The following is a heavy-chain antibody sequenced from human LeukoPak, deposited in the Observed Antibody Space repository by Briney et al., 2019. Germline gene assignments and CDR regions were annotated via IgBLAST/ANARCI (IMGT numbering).Heavy chain of an antibody. Sequence: SETLSLTCIVSGGSISSSSYYWGWIRQPLGKGLEWIGSIYYSGITYYNPSLKSRVTISVDTSKNQFSLKLSSVTAADTAVYYCARHSPPERYSSGWYGSSLFDYWGQGTLVTVSS. J-gene: IGHJ4*02. CDR3: ARHSPPERYSSGWYGSSLFDY. CDR2: IYYSGIT. V-gene: IGHV4-39*01. D-gene: IGHD6-19*01. CDR1: GGSISSSSYY.